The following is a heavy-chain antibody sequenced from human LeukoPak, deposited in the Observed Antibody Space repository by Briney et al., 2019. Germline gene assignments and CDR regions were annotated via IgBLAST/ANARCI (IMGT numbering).Heavy chain of an antibody. CDR3: ARDRGGPEGD. V-gene: IGHV3-53*01. J-gene: IGHJ4*02. D-gene: IGHD2-15*01. CDR2: IYSSGST. Sequence: PGGSLRLSCAASGFTVSSNYMSWVRHAPGKGLEWVSVIYSSGSTYYADSVKGRFTISRDNSKNTLYLQMNSLRADDTAVYYCARDRGGPEGDWGQGTLVTVSS. CDR1: GFTVSSNY.